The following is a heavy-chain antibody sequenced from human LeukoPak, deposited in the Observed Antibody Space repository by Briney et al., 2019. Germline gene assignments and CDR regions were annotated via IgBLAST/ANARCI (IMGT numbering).Heavy chain of an antibody. CDR1: GGSFSVYY. CDR2: INHSGST. CDR3: ARGRNYYDSSGYYYVNRWSSHAFDI. V-gene: IGHV4-34*01. D-gene: IGHD3-22*01. J-gene: IGHJ3*02. Sequence: KPSETLSLTCAVYGGSFSVYYWSCIRQPPGKGLEWIAEINHSGSTNYNPSLKSRVTISVDTSKNQFSLKLSSVTAAYTAVYYCARGRNYYDSSGYYYVNRWSSHAFDIWGQGTMVTVSS.